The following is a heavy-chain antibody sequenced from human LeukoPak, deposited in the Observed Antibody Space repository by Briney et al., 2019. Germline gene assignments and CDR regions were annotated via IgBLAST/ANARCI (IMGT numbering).Heavy chain of an antibody. D-gene: IGHD5-18*01. CDR1: GFTFSDYY. V-gene: IGHV3-11*04. CDR2: ISSSCSTI. CDR3: ARVLREGYSYGWNPYNWFDP. J-gene: IGHJ5*02. Sequence: GGSLRLSCAASGFTFSDYYMSWIRQAPGKGLEWVSYISSSCSTIYYADSVKGRFTISRDNAKNSLYLQMNSLRAEDTAVYYCARVLREGYSYGWNPYNWFDPWGQGTLVTVSS.